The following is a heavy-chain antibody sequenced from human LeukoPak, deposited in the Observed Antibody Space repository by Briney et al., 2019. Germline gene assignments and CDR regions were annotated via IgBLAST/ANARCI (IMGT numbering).Heavy chain of an antibody. Sequence: ASVKVSCKASGYTVTSYGISWVRQAPGQGLEWMGWISAYNGDTNYAEKLQGRVTMTTDTSTSTGYMELRSLRSDDTPVYCCARVLLGGWLRLVDFWGKGTTVTVSS. CDR1: GYTVTSYG. V-gene: IGHV1-18*01. D-gene: IGHD5-12*01. J-gene: IGHJ6*04. CDR3: ARVLLGGWLRLVDF. CDR2: ISAYNGDT.